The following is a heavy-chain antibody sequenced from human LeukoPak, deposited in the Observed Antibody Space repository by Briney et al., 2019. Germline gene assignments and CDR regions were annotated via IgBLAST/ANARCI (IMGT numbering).Heavy chain of an antibody. CDR2: IYYSGST. CDR1: GGSISSYY. CDR3: ARIDYELGAFDI. J-gene: IGHJ3*02. V-gene: IGHV4-59*01. Sequence: SETLSLTCTVSGGSISSYYWSWIRQPPGKGLEWIGYIYYSGSTNHNPSLKSRVTISVDTSKSQFSLKLSSVTAADTAVYYCARIDYELGAFDIWGQGTMVTVSS. D-gene: IGHD3-16*01.